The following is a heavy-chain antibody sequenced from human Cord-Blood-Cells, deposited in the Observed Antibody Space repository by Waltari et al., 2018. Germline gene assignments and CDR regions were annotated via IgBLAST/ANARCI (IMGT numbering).Heavy chain of an antibody. D-gene: IGHD2-2*01. V-gene: IGHV4-4*07. Sequence: QVQLQESGPGLVKPSETLSLTCTVSGGSISSYYWSWIRQPAGKGLEWIGRIYTSGSTNYNPSLKSRVTMSVDTSKNQFSLKLSSVTAADTAVYYCARDILSGKVVPAAIFEVDYYYMDVWGKGTTVTVSS. CDR2: IYTSGST. CDR1: GGSISSYY. J-gene: IGHJ6*03. CDR3: ARDILSGKVVPAAIFEVDYYYMDV.